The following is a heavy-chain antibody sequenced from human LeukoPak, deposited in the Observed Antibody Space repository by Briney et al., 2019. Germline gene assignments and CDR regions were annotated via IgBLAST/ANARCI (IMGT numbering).Heavy chain of an antibody. J-gene: IGHJ3*02. Sequence: GESLILSCAASGFTFNDYHMNWVRQAPGKGLEWVSYISGNSATIYYADSVEGRFTISRDNAKNSLYLQMNSLRAEDTAVYYCARILALITIFSPDAFDIWGQGTMVTVSS. D-gene: IGHD3-9*01. CDR2: ISGNSATI. CDR1: GFTFNDYH. V-gene: IGHV3-48*04. CDR3: ARILALITIFSPDAFDI.